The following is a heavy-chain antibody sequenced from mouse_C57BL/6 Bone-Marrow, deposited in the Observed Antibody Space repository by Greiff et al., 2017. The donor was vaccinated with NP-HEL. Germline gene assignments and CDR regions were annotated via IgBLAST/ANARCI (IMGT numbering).Heavy chain of an antibody. Sequence: EVKLQESGGDLVKPGGSLKLSCAASGFTFSSYGMSWVRQTPDKRLEWVATISSGGSYTYYPDSVKGRFTISRDNAKNTLYLQMSSLKSEDTAMYYCARPFITYWGQGTLVTVSA. CDR3: ARPFITY. D-gene: IGHD1-1*01. CDR1: GFTFSSYG. CDR2: ISSGGSYT. V-gene: IGHV5-6*01. J-gene: IGHJ3*01.